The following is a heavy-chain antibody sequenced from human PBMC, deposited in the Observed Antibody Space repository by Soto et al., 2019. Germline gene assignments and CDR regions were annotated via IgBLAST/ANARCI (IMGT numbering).Heavy chain of an antibody. Sequence: QVQLVQSGAEVKKPGASVKVSCKASGYTFTGYYMQWVRQAPGQGLEWMGWINPNTGATNYAQNFQGRVTMTRDTSISTAYMELSRLRSDDTAVYYCARVREIWKLELLEFDYWGQGTLVTVSS. D-gene: IGHD1-7*01. V-gene: IGHV1-2*02. CDR3: ARVREIWKLELLEFDY. J-gene: IGHJ4*02. CDR1: GYTFTGYY. CDR2: INPNTGAT.